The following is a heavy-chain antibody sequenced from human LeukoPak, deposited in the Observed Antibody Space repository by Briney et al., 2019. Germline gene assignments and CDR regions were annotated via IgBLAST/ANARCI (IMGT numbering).Heavy chain of an antibody. CDR2: TYYRSKWYN. CDR3: ARRVIAVAERGDWFDP. CDR1: GDSVSSNSAA. D-gene: IGHD6-19*01. Sequence: QTLSLTCAISGDSVSSNSAAWNWIRQSPSRGLEWLGRTYYRSKWYNDYAVSVKSRITINPDTSKNQFSLQLNSVTPEDTAVYYCARRVIAVAERGDWFDPWGQGTLVTVSS. V-gene: IGHV6-1*01. J-gene: IGHJ5*02.